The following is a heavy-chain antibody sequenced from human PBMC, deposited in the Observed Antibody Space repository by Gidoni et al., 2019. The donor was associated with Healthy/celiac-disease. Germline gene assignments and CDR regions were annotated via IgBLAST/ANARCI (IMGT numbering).Heavy chain of an antibody. CDR2: IYYSGST. Sequence: QLQLQESGPGLVKPSETLSLTCTVSGGSISSRSYYWGWIRQPPGKGLEWIGSIYYSGSTYYNPSLKSRVTISVDTSKNQFSLKLSSVTAADTAVYYCARHRGYYDSSGYLDYWGQGTLVTVSS. V-gene: IGHV4-39*01. J-gene: IGHJ4*02. D-gene: IGHD3-22*01. CDR3: ARHRGYYDSSGYLDY. CDR1: GGSISSRSYY.